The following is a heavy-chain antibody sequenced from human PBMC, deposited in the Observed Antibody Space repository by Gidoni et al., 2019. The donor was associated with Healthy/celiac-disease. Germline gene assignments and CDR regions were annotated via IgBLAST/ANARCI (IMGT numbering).Heavy chain of an antibody. J-gene: IGHJ4*02. CDR3: ARSVAGRAFDY. V-gene: IGHV4-61*01. CDR2: IYYSGST. CDR1: GGSVSSGSFY. D-gene: IGHD6-19*01. Sequence: QVHLQESGPGLVKPSATLSLTCPVSGGSVSSGSFYWSWIRQPPGKGLEWIGYIYYSGSTNYNPSLKSRVTISVDTSKNQFSLKLSAVTAADTAVYYCARSVAGRAFDYWGQGTLVTVSS.